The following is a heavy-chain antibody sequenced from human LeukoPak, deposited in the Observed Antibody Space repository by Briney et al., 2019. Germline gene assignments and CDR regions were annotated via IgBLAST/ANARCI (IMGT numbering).Heavy chain of an antibody. D-gene: IGHD3-10*01. V-gene: IGHV4-34*01. CDR3: ARRNYYGSGSYYKN. Sequence: PSETLSLTCAVYGGSFSGYYWSWIRQPPGKGLEWIGEINRSGSTNYNPSLKSRVTISVDTSKNQFSLKLSSVTAADTAVYYCARRNYYGSGSYYKNWGQGTLVTVSS. J-gene: IGHJ4*02. CDR1: GGSFSGYY. CDR2: INRSGST.